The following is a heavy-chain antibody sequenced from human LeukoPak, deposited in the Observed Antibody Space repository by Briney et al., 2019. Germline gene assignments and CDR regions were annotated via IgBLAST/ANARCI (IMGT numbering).Heavy chain of an antibody. V-gene: IGHV4-39*01. CDR2: IYYSGST. CDR3: ARRQQKTPYYYMDV. D-gene: IGHD6-13*01. Sequence: SETLSLTCTVSGCSISSSSYYWGWIREPPGKGLEGIGSIYYSGSTSYNPSLKSRVTISVDTSKNQFSLKLSSVTAADTAVYYCARRQQKTPYYYMDVWGKGTTVTVSS. J-gene: IGHJ6*03. CDR1: GCSISSSSYY.